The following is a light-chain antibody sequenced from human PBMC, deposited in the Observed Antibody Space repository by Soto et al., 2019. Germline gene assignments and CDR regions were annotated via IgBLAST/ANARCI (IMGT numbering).Light chain of an antibody. V-gene: IGKV1-5*01. Sequence: DIQMTQSPSTLSASVGDRVTITCRASQSIGRWLAWYQQNPGKAPNLLISDASSLQSGVPSRFSGSGSGTEFTLTISSLQPDDFATYYCQHYNNYSYTFGQGTKLEIK. CDR3: QHYNNYSYT. J-gene: IGKJ2*01. CDR2: DAS. CDR1: QSIGRW.